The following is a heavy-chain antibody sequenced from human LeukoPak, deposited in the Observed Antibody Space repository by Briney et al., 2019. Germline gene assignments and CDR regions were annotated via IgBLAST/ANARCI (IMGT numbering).Heavy chain of an antibody. V-gene: IGHV1-18*01. CDR2: ISAYNDNT. CDR1: GYTFTSYG. CDR3: ARENCSSTSCYPYYMDV. J-gene: IGHJ6*03. Sequence: ASVKVSCKASGYTFTSYGISWVRQAPGQGLEWMGWISAYNDNTNYTQKLQGRVTMNTDTSTSTAYMELRSLRSDDTAVYYCARENCSSTSCYPYYMDVWGKGTTVTVSS. D-gene: IGHD2-2*01.